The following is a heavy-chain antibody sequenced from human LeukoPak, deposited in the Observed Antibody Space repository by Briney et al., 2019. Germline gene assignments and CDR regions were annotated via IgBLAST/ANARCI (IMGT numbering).Heavy chain of an antibody. CDR1: GYTFTSYG. D-gene: IGHD5-24*01. J-gene: IGHJ4*02. V-gene: IGHV1-18*01. CDR2: ISAYNGNT. Sequence: ASVKVSCKASGYTFTSYGISWVRQAPGQGLEWMGWISAYNGNTNYAHKFQGRVTMTTDTSTTTAYMELRSLRSDDTAVYYCARGVRSRAGMATIGYYFDYWGQGTLVTVSS. CDR3: ARGVRSRAGMATIGYYFDY.